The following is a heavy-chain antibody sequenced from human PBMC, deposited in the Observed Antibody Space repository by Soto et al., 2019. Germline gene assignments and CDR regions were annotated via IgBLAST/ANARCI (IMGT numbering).Heavy chain of an antibody. D-gene: IGHD4-17*01. Sequence: GGSLRLSCAASGFTFSSYDMHWVRQATGKGLEWVSAIGTAGDTYYPGSVKGRFTISRENAKNSLYLQMNSLRAEDTAVYYCARGGDYGDYVFTYGMDVWGQGTTVTVSS. V-gene: IGHV3-13*01. CDR1: GFTFSSYD. CDR3: ARGGDYGDYVFTYGMDV. CDR2: IGTAGDT. J-gene: IGHJ6*02.